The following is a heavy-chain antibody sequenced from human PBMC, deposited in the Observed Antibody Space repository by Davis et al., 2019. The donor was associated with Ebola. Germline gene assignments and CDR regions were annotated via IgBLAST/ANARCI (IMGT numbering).Heavy chain of an antibody. CDR3: ARALFGASAFDI. V-gene: IGHV3-13*01. J-gene: IGHJ3*02. Sequence: GESLKISCAASGFTFRSYDMHWVRQATGKGLEWGSAIGAAGDTYYPGSVQGRFTISRENAKNSLYLQMNSLRAGDTAVYYCARALFGASAFDIWGQGTMVTVSS. CDR1: GFTFRSYD. CDR2: IGAAGDT. D-gene: IGHD2-21*01.